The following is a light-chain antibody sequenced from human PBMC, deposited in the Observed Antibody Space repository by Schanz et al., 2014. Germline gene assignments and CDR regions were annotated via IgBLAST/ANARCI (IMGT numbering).Light chain of an antibody. Sequence: EIVMTQSPATLSVSPGERVTLSCRASQSVSSNLAWYQQRPGQAPRLLIYGASTRATGVAARISGGGSGTDFTLTISRLEPEDFAVYYCQHYSMSPLFGQGTRVEI. J-gene: IGKJ1*01. CDR2: GAS. CDR1: QSVSSN. CDR3: QHYSMSPL. V-gene: IGKV3-15*01.